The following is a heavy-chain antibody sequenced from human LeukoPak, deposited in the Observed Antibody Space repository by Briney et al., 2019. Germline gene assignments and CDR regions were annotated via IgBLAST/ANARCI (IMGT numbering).Heavy chain of an antibody. CDR1: GFTFSSYA. Sequence: GGSPRLSCAASGFTFSSYAMSWVRQAPGKGLEWVSAISGSGGSTYYADSVKGRFTISRDNSKNTLYLQMNSLRAEDTAVYYCAKVYYYDSSGPFDYWGQGTLVTVSS. CDR3: AKVYYYDSSGPFDY. V-gene: IGHV3-23*01. J-gene: IGHJ4*02. D-gene: IGHD3-22*01. CDR2: ISGSGGST.